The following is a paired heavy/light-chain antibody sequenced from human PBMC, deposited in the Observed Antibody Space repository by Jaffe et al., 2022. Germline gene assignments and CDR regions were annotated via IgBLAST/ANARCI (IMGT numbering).Light chain of an antibody. V-gene: IGLV2-8*01. J-gene: IGLJ2*01. CDR1: SSDVGGYNY. Sequence: QSALTQPPSASGSPGQSVTISCTGTSSDVGGYNYVSWYQQHPGKAPKLMIYEVSKRPSGVPDRFSGSKSGNTASLTVSGLQAEDEADYYCSSYAGSNTDVVFGGGTKLTVL. CDR3: SSYAGSNTDVV. CDR2: EVS.
Heavy chain of an antibody. D-gene: IGHD3-10*01. J-gene: IGHJ4*02. CDR3: AKDQTLITMVQGVIPDFDY. Sequence: EVQLLESGGGLVQPGGSLRLSCAASGFTFSSYAMSWVRQAPGKGLEWVSAISGSGGSTYYADSVKGRFTISRDNSKNTLYLQMNSLRAEDTAVYYCAKDQTLITMVQGVIPDFDYWGQGTLVTVSS. V-gene: IGHV3-23*01. CDR2: ISGSGGST. CDR1: GFTFSSYA.